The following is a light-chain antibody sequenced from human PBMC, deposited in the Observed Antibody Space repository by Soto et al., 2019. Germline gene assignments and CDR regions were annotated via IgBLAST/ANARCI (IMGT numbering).Light chain of an antibody. V-gene: IGKV3-20*01. CDR2: GPS. CDR1: QRVDSAF. Sequence: EIVLTQSPGSLSLSLGERATLSCRASQRVDSAFFAWYQQKPGQPPRLLMYGPSRRATGHPDRFSGSESGTDFTLTISRLEPEDFAVYYCQQYASSLPFGQGTKVQI. CDR3: QQYASSLP. J-gene: IGKJ1*01.